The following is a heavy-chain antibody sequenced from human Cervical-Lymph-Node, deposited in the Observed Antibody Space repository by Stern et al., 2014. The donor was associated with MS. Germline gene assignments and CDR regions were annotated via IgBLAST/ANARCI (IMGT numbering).Heavy chain of an antibody. V-gene: IGHV3-11*01. Sequence: QLVQSGGGLVKPGGSLRLSCGVSGFNFSGYSISWIRQAPGQGLELVSFISRSGATTSYADSVQGRFSISTDNTKNSLGLQMNSLRPEDTAVYYCARSGSYPPRDGMDVWGQGTTVTVS. J-gene: IGHJ6*02. CDR3: ARSGSYPPRDGMDV. CDR1: GFNFSGYS. CDR2: ISRSGATT. D-gene: IGHD1-26*01.